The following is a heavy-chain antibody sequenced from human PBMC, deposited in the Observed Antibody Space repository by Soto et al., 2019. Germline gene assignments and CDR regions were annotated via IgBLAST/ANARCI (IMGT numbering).Heavy chain of an antibody. CDR3: ARHVNYYGSDSLLYYYGMDV. CDR1: GGSISSSIYY. J-gene: IGHJ6*02. CDR2: IYYSGST. Sequence: SETLSLTCTVSGGSISSSIYYWGWIRQPPGKGLEWIGSIYYSGSTYYNPSLKSRVTISVDTSKNQFSLKLSSVTAADTAVYYCARHVNYYGSDSLLYYYGMDVWGQGTTVTVSS. D-gene: IGHD3-10*01. V-gene: IGHV4-39*01.